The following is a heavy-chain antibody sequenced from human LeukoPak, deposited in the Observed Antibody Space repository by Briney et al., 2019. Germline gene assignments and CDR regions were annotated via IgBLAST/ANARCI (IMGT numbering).Heavy chain of an antibody. CDR1: GYTFTGYY. J-gene: IGHJ5*01. CDR3: EWVNGSYYAGA. CDR2: INPNSGGT. Sequence: ASVKVSCKASGYTFTGYYMHWVRQAPGQGLEWMGWINPNSGGTNYAQKFQGRVTMTRDTSISTAYMELSRLRSDDTAVYYCEWVNGSYYAGAWGHGTLVNDSS. V-gene: IGHV1-2*02. D-gene: IGHD1-26*01.